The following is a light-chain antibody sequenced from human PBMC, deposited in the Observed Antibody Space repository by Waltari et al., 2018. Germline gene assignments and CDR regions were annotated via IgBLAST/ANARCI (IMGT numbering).Light chain of an antibody. CDR3: MQAVQLPIT. CDR1: QSLLQSDGKTY. V-gene: IGKV2D-29*02. CDR2: EVS. J-gene: IGKJ3*01. Sequence: DIVMTQTPLSLSVIPGQPASISCTSSQSLLQSDGKTYFYWILQRPGQSPQLLIYEVSKRYFGVPDRFSGSGSATDFTLMISRVEAEDVGVYYCMQAVQLPITFGPGTKVDIK.